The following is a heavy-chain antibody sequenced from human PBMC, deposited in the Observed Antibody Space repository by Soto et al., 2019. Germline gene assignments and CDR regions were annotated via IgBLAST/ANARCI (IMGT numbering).Heavy chain of an antibody. J-gene: IGHJ4*02. V-gene: IGHV3-30*03. Sequence: GGSLRLSCAASGFTFSSYGMHWVRQAPGKGLEWVAVISYDGSNKYYADSVKGRFTISRDNSKNTLYLQMNSLRAEDTAVYYCARDYGALSSGLHYWGQGTLVTVSS. D-gene: IGHD3-22*01. CDR1: GFTFSSYG. CDR2: ISYDGSNK. CDR3: ARDYGALSSGLHY.